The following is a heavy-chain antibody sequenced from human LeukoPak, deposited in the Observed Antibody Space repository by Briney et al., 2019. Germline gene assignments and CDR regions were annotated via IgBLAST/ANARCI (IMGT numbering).Heavy chain of an antibody. CDR2: IRYDGSNK. Sequence: GGSLRLSCAASGFTFSSYAMHWVRQAPGKGLEWVAFIRYDGSNKYYADSVKGRFTISRDNAKNSLYLQMNSLRAEDTAVYYCARAKRNGFDIWGQGTMVTVSS. V-gene: IGHV3-30*02. CDR1: GFTFSSYA. CDR3: ARAKRNGFDI. J-gene: IGHJ3*02.